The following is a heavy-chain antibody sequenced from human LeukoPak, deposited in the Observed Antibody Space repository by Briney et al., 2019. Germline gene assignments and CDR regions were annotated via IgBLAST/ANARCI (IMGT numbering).Heavy chain of an antibody. J-gene: IGHJ4*02. D-gene: IGHD2-2*01. CDR1: GFTFSSYG. CDR3: AKGPAAIVYYFDY. V-gene: IGHV3-30*18. CDR2: ISYDGSNK. Sequence: PGGSLRLSCAASGFTFSSYGMHWVRQAPGKGLEWVAVISYDGSNKYYADSEKGRFTISRDNSKNTLYLQMNSLRAEDTAVYYCAKGPAAIVYYFDYWGQGTLVTVSS.